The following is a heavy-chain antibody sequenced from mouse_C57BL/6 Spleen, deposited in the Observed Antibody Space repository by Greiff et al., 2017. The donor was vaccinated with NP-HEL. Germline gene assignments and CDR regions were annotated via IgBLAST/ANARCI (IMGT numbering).Heavy chain of an antibody. V-gene: IGHV1-18*01. CDR2: INPNNGGT. D-gene: IGHD1-1*01. Sequence: VQLQQSGPELVKPGASVKIPCKASGYTFTDYNMDWVKQSHGKSLEWIGDINPNNGGTIYNQKFKGKATLTVDKSSSTAYMELRSLTSEDTAVYYCARSEDYYGSSLSYWYFDVWGTGTTVTVSS. J-gene: IGHJ1*03. CDR1: GYTFTDYN. CDR3: ARSEDYYGSSLSYWYFDV.